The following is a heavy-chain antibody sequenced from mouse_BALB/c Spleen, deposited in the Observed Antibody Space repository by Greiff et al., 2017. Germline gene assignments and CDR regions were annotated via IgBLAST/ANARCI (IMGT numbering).Heavy chain of an antibody. CDR3: ARGGGNYVGYAMDY. J-gene: IGHJ4*01. V-gene: IGHV14-1*02. D-gene: IGHD2-1*01. Sequence: VQLQQSGAELVRPGALVKLSCKASGFNIKDYYMHWVQQRPEQGLEWIGWIDPENGNTIYDPKFQGKASITADTSSNTAYLQLSSLTSEDTAVYYGARGGGNYVGYAMDYWGQGTSVTVSS. CDR2: IDPENGNT. CDR1: GFNIKDYY.